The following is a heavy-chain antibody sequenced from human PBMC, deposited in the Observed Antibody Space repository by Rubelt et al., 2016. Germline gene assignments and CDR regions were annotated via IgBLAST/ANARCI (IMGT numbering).Heavy chain of an antibody. J-gene: IGHJ4*02. D-gene: IGHD6-19*01. Sequence: QVQLVQSGAEVKKPGYSVKVSCKASGGTFSSYAISWVRQAPGQGLEWMGRIIPILGRANYATKFQGRVTITADKAKSTAYKERSSLGAEDTAVDYCARERGGWRDYWGQGTLVTVSS. CDR2: IIPILGRA. CDR1: GGTFSSYA. V-gene: IGHV1-69*04. CDR3: ARERGGWRDY.